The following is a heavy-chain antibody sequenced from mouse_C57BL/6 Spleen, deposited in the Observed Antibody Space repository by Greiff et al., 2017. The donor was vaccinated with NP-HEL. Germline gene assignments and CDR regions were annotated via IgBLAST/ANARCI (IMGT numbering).Heavy chain of an antibody. Sequence: DVQLVESGGGLVQPGGSLKLSCAASGFTFSDYYMYWVRQTPEKRLEWVAYISNGGGSTYYPDTVKGRFTISRDNAKNTLYLQRSRLKSEDTAMYYCARRYGSSSMDYWGQGTSVTVSS. V-gene: IGHV5-12*01. CDR1: GFTFSDYY. J-gene: IGHJ4*01. CDR2: ISNGGGST. CDR3: ARRYGSSSMDY. D-gene: IGHD1-1*01.